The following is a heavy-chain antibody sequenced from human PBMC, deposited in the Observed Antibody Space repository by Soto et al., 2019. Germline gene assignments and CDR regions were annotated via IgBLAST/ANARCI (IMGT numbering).Heavy chain of an antibody. V-gene: IGHV1-69*13. J-gene: IGHJ4*02. CDR1: GGTFSSYA. CDR2: IIPIFGTA. Sequence: ASVKVSCKASGGTFSSYAISWVRQAPGQGLEWMGGIIPIFGTANYAQKFQGRVTITADESTSTAYMELSSLRSEDTAVYYCAREGYDSSGSRFDYWGQGTLVTVSS. CDR3: AREGYDSSGSRFDY. D-gene: IGHD3-22*01.